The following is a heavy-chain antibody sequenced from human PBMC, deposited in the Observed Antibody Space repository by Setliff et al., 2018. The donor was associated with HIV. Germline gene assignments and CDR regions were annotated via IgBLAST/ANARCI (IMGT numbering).Heavy chain of an antibody. J-gene: IGHJ3*02. CDR1: GGSGRVSTSY. Sequence: SEPLSLTCTVSGGSGRVSTSYWGWIRQPPGKGLEWIGSIYYSGTTYSNPSLKSRVTISVDTSKNQFTLRLTSVTAADTAVYYCARRQMVVAAVDAFDIWGQGTMVTVSS. CDR2: IYYSGTT. D-gene: IGHD2-15*01. CDR3: ARRQMVVAAVDAFDI. V-gene: IGHV4-39*01.